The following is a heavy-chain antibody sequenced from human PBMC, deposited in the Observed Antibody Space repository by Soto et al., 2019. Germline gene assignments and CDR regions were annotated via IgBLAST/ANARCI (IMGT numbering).Heavy chain of an antibody. J-gene: IGHJ3*02. CDR3: ARDYGPDYYGSGSYEVDI. D-gene: IGHD3-10*01. Sequence: SETLSLTCTVSGGSISSGGYYWSWIRQHPEKGLEWIGYIYYSGSTYYNPSLKSRVTISVDTSKNQFSLKLSSVAAADTAVYYCARDYGPDYYGSGSYEVDIWGQGTMVTVSS. V-gene: IGHV4-31*03. CDR1: GGSISSGGYY. CDR2: IYYSGST.